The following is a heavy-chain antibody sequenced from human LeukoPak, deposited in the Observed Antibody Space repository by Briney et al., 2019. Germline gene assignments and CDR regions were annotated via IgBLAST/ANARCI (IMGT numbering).Heavy chain of an antibody. D-gene: IGHD4-17*01. CDR3: ARNYGDYGAFDI. V-gene: IGHV3-13*01. J-gene: IGHJ3*02. CDR1: GFTFSDYW. Sequence: GGSLRLSCVASGFTFSDYWMHWVRQATGKGLEWVSAIGTAGDTYYPGSVKGRFTISRENAKNSLYLQMNSLRAGDTAVYYCARNYGDYGAFDIWGQGTMVTVSS. CDR2: IGTAGDT.